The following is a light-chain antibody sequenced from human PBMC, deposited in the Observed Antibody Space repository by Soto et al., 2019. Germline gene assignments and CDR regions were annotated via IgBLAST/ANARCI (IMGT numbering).Light chain of an antibody. CDR3: QQSYSNPIT. CDR1: QSISTY. V-gene: IGKV1-39*01. J-gene: IGKJ5*01. Sequence: DIQMTQSPSSLSASVGDRVTITCRASQSISTYLNWYQQKPGKAPKFLIYAASSLQSGVPSRFSGSGSGTDFTLTISSLQPEDFATYYCQQSYSNPITFGQGTRLEI. CDR2: AAS.